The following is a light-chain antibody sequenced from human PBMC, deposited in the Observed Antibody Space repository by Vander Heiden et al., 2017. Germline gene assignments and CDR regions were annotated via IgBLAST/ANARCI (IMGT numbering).Light chain of an antibody. V-gene: IGLV1-44*01. CDR2: NNN. Sequence: QSVLPQPPSASGTPGQRVTISCSGSSSNIGSNTVNWYQQLPGTAPKLLIYNNNQRPSGVPDRFSGSKSGTSASLAISGLQSEDEADYYCAAWDDSLNGVVFGGGTKLTVL. J-gene: IGLJ2*01. CDR1: SSNIGSNT. CDR3: AAWDDSLNGVV.